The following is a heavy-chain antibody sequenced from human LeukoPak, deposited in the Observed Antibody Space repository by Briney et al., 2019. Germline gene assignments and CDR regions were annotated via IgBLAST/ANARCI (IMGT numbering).Heavy chain of an antibody. CDR2: IYTSGST. Sequence: PSETLSLTCTVSGGSISSSYWSWIRQPAGKGLEWIGRIYTSGSTSYNPSLKSRVTMSLDTSNNQFSLKLSSVTATDTAVYYCARDYRFGYSYGSRWYFDLWGRGILVTVSS. CDR1: GGSISSSY. D-gene: IGHD5-18*01. V-gene: IGHV4-4*07. CDR3: ARDYRFGYSYGSRWYFDL. J-gene: IGHJ2*01.